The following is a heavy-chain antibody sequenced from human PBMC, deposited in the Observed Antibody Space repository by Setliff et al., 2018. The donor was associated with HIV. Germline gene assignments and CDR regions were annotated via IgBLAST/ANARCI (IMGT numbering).Heavy chain of an antibody. CDR3: ARDSHCSGPSCYSGGQFFDY. J-gene: IGHJ4*02. D-gene: IGHD2-15*01. V-gene: IGHV1-69*13. CDR1: GGTFSGYA. Sequence: GASVKVSCKAPGGTFSGYAFSWVRQAPGQGFEWMGGSIPVFGTVNYAQKFLGRATITADESTNTSYMELTSLGSEDTAVYFCARDSHCSGPSCYSGGQFFDYWGQGTLVTVSS. CDR2: SIPVFGTV.